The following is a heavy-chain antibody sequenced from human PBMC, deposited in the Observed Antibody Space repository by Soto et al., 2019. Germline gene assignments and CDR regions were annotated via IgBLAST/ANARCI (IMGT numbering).Heavy chain of an antibody. CDR1: GGSISSHS. D-gene: IGHD5-18*01. CDR2: VYSSGST. CDR3: ARRVQANSAVVQGNWLDP. J-gene: IGHJ5*02. Sequence: QVQLQEAGPRLVKPSETLSLTCSVSGGSISSHSWNWIRQPPGRGLEWIGHVYSSGSTNYNPSLASRVPISVDPSTKQFSLKLPPLTAADTAAYYCARRVQANSAVVQGNWLDPRGQGTLVTVSS. V-gene: IGHV4-59*08.